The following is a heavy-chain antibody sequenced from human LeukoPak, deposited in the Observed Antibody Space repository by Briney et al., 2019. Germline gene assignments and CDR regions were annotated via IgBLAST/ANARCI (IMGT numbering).Heavy chain of an antibody. D-gene: IGHD2-15*01. Sequence: SVKVSCKASGYTFTGYYMHWVRQAPGQGLEWMGWINPNSGGTNYAQKFQGRVTMTWDTSISTAYMELSRLRSDDTAVYYCASQGLYCSGGSCYSVFGYWGQGTLVTVSS. CDR1: GYTFTGYY. J-gene: IGHJ4*02. CDR2: INPNSGGT. V-gene: IGHV1-2*02. CDR3: ASQGLYCSGGSCYSVFGY.